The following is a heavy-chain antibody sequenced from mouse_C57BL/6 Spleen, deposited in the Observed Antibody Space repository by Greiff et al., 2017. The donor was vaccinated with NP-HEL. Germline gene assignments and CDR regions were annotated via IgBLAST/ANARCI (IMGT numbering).Heavy chain of an antibody. V-gene: IGHV1-19*01. Sequence: EVQLQQSGPVLVKPGASVKMSCKASGYTFTDYYMNWVKQSHGKSLEWIGVINPYNGGTSYNQKFKGKATLTVDKSSSTAYMELNILTSEDAAVYYCARSGYFDYWGQGTTLTVSS. CDR3: ARSGYFDY. J-gene: IGHJ2*01. CDR2: INPYNGGT. CDR1: GYTFTDYY. D-gene: IGHD1-3*01.